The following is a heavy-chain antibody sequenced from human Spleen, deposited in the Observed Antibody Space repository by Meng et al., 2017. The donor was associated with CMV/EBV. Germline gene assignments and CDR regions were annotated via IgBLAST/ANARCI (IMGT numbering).Heavy chain of an antibody. CDR1: FTFSSYT. J-gene: IGHJ4*02. Sequence: FTFSSYTMIWVRQAPGKGLEYVSVISSNGGSTYYADSVKGRFTISRDNSKNTLYLQLGSLRHEDMAVYYCARPVYEFMGSAAALQDWGQGTLVTVSS. CDR3: ARPVYEFMGSAAALQD. CDR2: ISSNGGST. D-gene: IGHD6-13*01. V-gene: IGHV3-64*02.